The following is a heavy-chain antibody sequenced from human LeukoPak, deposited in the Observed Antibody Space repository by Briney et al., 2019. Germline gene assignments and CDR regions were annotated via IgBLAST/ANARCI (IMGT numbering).Heavy chain of an antibody. D-gene: IGHD2-21*02. CDR2: IIPIFGTA. CDR1: GGTFSSYA. CDR3: ARGVTARGFYYYMDV. V-gene: IGHV1-69*06. J-gene: IGHJ6*03. Sequence: SVKVSCKASGGTFSSYAISWVRQAPGQGLEWMGGIIPIFGTANYAQKFQGRVTITADKSTSTAYMELGSLRSEDTAVYYCARGVTARGFYYYMDVWGKGTTVTISS.